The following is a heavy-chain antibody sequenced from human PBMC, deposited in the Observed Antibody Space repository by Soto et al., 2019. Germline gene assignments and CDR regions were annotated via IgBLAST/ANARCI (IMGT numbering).Heavy chain of an antibody. CDR1: GYTFTSND. J-gene: IGHJ5*02. V-gene: IGHV1-8*01. Sequence: QVQLVQSGAEVKKPGASVKVSCKTSGYTFTSNDIYWLRQATGQGLEWMGWMNPKTGDSNSAEKFQGRLRMTRNPSITTAYMELSSLTSEDTAVYYCARGRPGGGIKRSWFDPWGQGTLVTVST. CDR3: ARGRPGGGIKRSWFDP. D-gene: IGHD2-15*01. CDR2: MNPKTGDS.